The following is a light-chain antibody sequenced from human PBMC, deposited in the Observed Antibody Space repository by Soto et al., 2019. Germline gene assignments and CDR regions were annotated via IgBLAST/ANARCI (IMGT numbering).Light chain of an antibody. Sequence: EMVMTQSPATLSVSPGERATLSCRASQSVSSNLAWYQQKPGQAPRLLIYGASTRATGVPARFSGSGSGTEFTLTISSLQSEDFAVYHCQHYNSWPRAFGQGTKVYSK. CDR1: QSVSSN. V-gene: IGKV3-15*01. J-gene: IGKJ1*01. CDR3: QHYNSWPRA. CDR2: GAS.